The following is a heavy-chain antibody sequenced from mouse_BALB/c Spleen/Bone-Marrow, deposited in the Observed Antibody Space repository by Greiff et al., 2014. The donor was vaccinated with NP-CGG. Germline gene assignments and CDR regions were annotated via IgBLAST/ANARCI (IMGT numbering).Heavy chain of an antibody. Sequence: EVQLQQSGAELVKPGASVKLSCTASGFNIKDTYMHWVKQRPEQGLEWIGRIDPANGNTKYDPKFQGKATITADTSSDTAYLQLSSLTSEDTAVYYRASYYYGSSSFAYWGQGTPVTVSA. V-gene: IGHV14-3*02. J-gene: IGHJ3*01. CDR2: IDPANGNT. D-gene: IGHD1-1*01. CDR3: ASYYYGSSSFAY. CDR1: GFNIKDTY.